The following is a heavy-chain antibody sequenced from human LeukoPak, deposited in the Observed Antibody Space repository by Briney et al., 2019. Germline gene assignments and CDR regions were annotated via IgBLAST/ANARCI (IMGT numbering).Heavy chain of an antibody. D-gene: IGHD3-9*01. Sequence: PGGSLRLSCAASGLTFNTYWMTWVRQAPGIGLEWVANINRDGSEKNYVDSVRGRFTIYRDNTKNSLHLQMNSLTVDDTAVYYCGRGPGYRSDYWGQGTLVTVSS. CDR1: GLTFNTYW. V-gene: IGHV3-7*05. CDR3: GRGPGYRSDY. J-gene: IGHJ4*02. CDR2: INRDGSEK.